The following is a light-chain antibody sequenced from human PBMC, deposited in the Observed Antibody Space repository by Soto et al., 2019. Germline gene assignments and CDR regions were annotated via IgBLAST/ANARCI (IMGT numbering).Light chain of an antibody. CDR3: QQYESSVT. Sequence: EIVLTQSPGTLSLSPGERATLSCRASQSVSSNYLAWYQQKPGQAPSLLIYGASRRATGVPDRFSGSGSGTDFTLSISRLEPEDFAVYYCQQYESSVTFGQGTKVEIK. J-gene: IGKJ1*01. V-gene: IGKV3-20*01. CDR2: GAS. CDR1: QSVSSNY.